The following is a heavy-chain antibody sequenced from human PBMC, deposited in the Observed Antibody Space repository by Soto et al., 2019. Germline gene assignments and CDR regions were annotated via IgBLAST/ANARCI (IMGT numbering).Heavy chain of an antibody. V-gene: IGHV1-18*01. CDR1: GYTFTSYG. D-gene: IGHD5-12*01. CDR3: ARGRCGYSGYEGSCWFDY. Sequence: ASVKVSCKASGYTFTSYGISWVRQAPGQGLEWMGWISAYNGNTNYAQKLQGRVTMTTDTSTSTAYMELRSLRSDDTAVYYCARGRCGYSGYEGSCWFDYWGQGTLVTVSS. CDR2: ISAYNGNT. J-gene: IGHJ4*02.